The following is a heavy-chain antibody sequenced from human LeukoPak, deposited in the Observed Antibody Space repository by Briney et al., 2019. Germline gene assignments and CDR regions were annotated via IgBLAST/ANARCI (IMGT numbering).Heavy chain of an antibody. V-gene: IGHV1-2*02. CDR3: ARGSAFATTYRGGNWFDP. D-gene: IGHD5-24*01. Sequence: ASVKVSCKASGYTFTGYYMHWVRQAPGQGLEWMGWINPNSGGTNYAQKFQGRVTMTRDTSISTVYMELSRLRSDDTAVYYCARGSAFATTYRGGNWFDPWGQGTLVTVSS. CDR1: GYTFTGYY. J-gene: IGHJ5*02. CDR2: INPNSGGT.